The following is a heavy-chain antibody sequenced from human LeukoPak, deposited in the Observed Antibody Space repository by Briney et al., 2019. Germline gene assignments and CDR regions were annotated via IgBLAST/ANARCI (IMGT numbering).Heavy chain of an antibody. CDR1: GGSISAFY. V-gene: IGHV4-59*01. CDR2: IYSGERT. J-gene: IGHJ3*02. D-gene: IGHD1-26*01. Sequence: PSGTLSLTCSVSGGSISAFYWSWIRQPPGKRLEWIGYIYSGERTNYIPSLKSRVSISVDTSKSQFSLKLTSVTAADTAVYYCAREAGVGATTRKDAFDIWGQGTMVTVSS. CDR3: AREAGVGATTRKDAFDI.